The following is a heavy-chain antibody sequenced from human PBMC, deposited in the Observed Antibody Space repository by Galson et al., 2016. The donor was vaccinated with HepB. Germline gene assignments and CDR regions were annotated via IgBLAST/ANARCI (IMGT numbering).Heavy chain of an antibody. CDR3: ARDLPIGGAPGLDF. CDR1: GFTFSNYW. Sequence: SLRLSCAASGFTFSNYWMSWVRQAPGKGLEWVANIKQDGSEKIYVDSVKGRFTISRDNAKNSLYLQTNSLRAEDTAVYYCARDLPIGGAPGLDFWGRGTLVTVSS. CDR2: IKQDGSEK. J-gene: IGHJ4*02. D-gene: IGHD1-26*01. V-gene: IGHV3-7*01.